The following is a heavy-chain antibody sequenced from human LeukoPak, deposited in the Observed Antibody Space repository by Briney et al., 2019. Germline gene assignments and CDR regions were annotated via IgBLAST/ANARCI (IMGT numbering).Heavy chain of an antibody. CDR1: GGSISSSSYY. D-gene: IGHD3-22*01. V-gene: IGHV4-39*01. Sequence: SETLSLTCTASGGSISSSSYYWGWIRQPPGKGLEWIGSIYYSGRTYYNPSLKSRVTIDVDTSKNQFSLKLSSVTAADTAVYYCARRYLDSSGYYYCFDYWGQGTLVTVSS. CDR2: IYYSGRT. J-gene: IGHJ4*02. CDR3: ARRYLDSSGYYYCFDY.